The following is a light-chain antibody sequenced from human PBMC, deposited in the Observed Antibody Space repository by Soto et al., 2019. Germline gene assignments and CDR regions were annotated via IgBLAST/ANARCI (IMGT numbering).Light chain of an antibody. CDR3: QSSDNRLTTSYV. Sequence: QSVLTQPPSVSGAPGQRVTISCTGNSSNIGAGYDVQWYQQLPGTAPKLLIYANTNRPSGVPARFSGSKSGTSAFLAISGLQAEDEADYYCQSSDNRLTTSYVFGSGTKVTVL. CDR2: ANT. V-gene: IGLV1-40*01. CDR1: SSNIGAGYD. J-gene: IGLJ1*01.